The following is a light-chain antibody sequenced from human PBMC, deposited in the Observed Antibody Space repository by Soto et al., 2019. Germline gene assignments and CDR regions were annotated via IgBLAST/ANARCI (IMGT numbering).Light chain of an antibody. V-gene: IGLV2-11*01. J-gene: IGLJ2*01. CDR3: CSYAGSYTFDVV. CDR2: DDS. Sequence: QSALTQPRSVSGSPGQSVTISCTGTSSDVGGYNYVSWYQQHPGKAPKLMIYDDSQRPSGVPDRFSGSKSGNTASLTISGLQADDEADYYCCSYAGSYTFDVVFGGGTKLTVL. CDR1: SSDVGGYNY.